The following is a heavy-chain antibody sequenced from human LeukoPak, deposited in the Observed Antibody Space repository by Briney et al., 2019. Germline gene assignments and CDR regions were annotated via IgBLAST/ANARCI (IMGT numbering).Heavy chain of an antibody. D-gene: IGHD3-10*01. CDR1: GFTFSSYG. V-gene: IGHV3-30*18. CDR2: ISYDGSNK. J-gene: IGHJ4*02. Sequence: GRSLRLSCAASGFTFSSYGMDWVRQAPGKGLGWVAAISYDGSNKYYADSVKGRFTISRDNSKNTLYLQMNSLRAEDTAVYYCAKEGPSMVRGVIIELIDYWGQGTLVTVSS. CDR3: AKEGPSMVRGVIIELIDY.